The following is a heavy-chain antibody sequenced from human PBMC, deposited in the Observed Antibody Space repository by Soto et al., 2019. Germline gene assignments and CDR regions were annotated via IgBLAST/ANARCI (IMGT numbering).Heavy chain of an antibody. CDR3: ARDIPHGLVSIGGVY. J-gene: IGHJ4*02. Sequence: GGSLRLSCAASGFTFSSYWMSWVRQAPGKGLEWVANIKQDGSEKYYVDSVKGRFTISRDNAKNSLYLQMNSLSAEDTAVYYCARDIPHGLVSIGGVYWGQGTLVTVSS. CDR1: GFTFSSYW. CDR2: IKQDGSEK. D-gene: IGHD3-16*01. V-gene: IGHV3-7*01.